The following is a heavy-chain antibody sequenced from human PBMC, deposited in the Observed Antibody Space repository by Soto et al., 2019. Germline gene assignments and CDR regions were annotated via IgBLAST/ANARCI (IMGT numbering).Heavy chain of an antibody. CDR1: GLSFSAYS. CDR3: KRAYSYAFDS. J-gene: IGHJ5*01. V-gene: IGHV3-48*01. D-gene: IGHD3-10*01. Sequence: GGSVRLSCAASGLSFSAYSMNWVRRTPGKGLEWIAHLAGGGVPTYYADSVKGRFTISRDRGKSSVHLQMPALQGEDSGVYSRKRAYSYAFDSWGQGALLTVSS. CDR2: LAGGGVPT.